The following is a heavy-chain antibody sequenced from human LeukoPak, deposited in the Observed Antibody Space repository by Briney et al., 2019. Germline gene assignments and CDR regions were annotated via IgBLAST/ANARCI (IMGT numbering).Heavy chain of an antibody. D-gene: IGHD3-9*01. CDR1: GFTFSCCG. Sequence: GGSLRLSCAASGFTFSCCGIHWVRQAPGKGLEWVTFVRNDGSDKYYADSVKGRFTISRDNSKNTVYLQMNSLRAEDTAVYYCAKVLVSDYDILTGYYPTIDYWGQGTLVTVSS. V-gene: IGHV3-30*02. CDR2: VRNDGSDK. CDR3: AKVLVSDYDILTGYYPTIDY. J-gene: IGHJ4*02.